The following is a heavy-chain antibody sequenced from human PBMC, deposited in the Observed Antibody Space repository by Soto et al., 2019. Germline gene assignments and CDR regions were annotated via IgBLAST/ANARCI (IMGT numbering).Heavy chain of an antibody. J-gene: IGHJ3*01. CDR3: DRARWYAAFDV. CDR2: IFHGGNT. Sequence: PSETLSLTCAVSGFFISSGNYWGWIRKTPGKGLEWIGSIFHGGNTYYNPSLKSRVTISVDMSKNQFSLKLNSVTAADTAVYYFDRARWYAAFDVWGQGTVVAVSS. V-gene: IGHV4-38-2*01. D-gene: IGHD2-15*01. CDR1: GFFISSGNY.